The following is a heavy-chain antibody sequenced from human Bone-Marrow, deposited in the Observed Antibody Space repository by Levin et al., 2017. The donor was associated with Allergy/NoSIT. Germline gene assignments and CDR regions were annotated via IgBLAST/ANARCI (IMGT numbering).Heavy chain of an antibody. CDR2: IKSKIDGETT. CDR1: EFTFSDAW. Sequence: GGSLRLSCVGSEFTFSDAWMTWVRQAPGKGLEWVGRIKSKIDGETTDYAAPVRGRFTISRDDSKNTLYLQMNSLKTDDTGVYYCTTAPAGCSWCIWGQGTVVTVSS. V-gene: IGHV3-15*01. CDR3: TTAPAGCSWCI. J-gene: IGHJ3*02. D-gene: IGHD6-25*01.